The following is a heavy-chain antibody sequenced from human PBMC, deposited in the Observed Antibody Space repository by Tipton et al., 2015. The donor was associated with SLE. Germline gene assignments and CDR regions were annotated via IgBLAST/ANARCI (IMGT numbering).Heavy chain of an antibody. CDR1: GDTFSDYA. J-gene: IGHJ6*02. CDR3: ARGLAAGTTTRSPSYYYFARDV. CDR2: FIPIFATA. Sequence: QSGAEVKKPGSSVKVSCKASGDTFSDYAFTWVRQAPGQGLEWMGGFIPIFATAHYAQRFQGRVTFTADESTSTAYMDLSSLTSEDTAVYYCARGLAAGTTTRSPSYYYFARDVWGQGTTVTVSS. V-gene: IGHV1-69*01. D-gene: IGHD6-25*01.